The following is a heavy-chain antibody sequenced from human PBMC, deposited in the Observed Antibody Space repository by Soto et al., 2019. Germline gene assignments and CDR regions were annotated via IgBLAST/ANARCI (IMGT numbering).Heavy chain of an antibody. CDR1: GFTFSNAW. V-gene: IGHV3-15*01. Sequence: LPCAASGFTFSNAWLSWVRQAPGKGLEWVGRIKSKTDGGTTDYTAPVKGRFTISRDDSKNTLYLQMNSLKIEDTAVYYCTTGSTSTKNYWGQGTLVTVSS. J-gene: IGHJ4*02. D-gene: IGHD6-6*01. CDR2: IKSKTDGGTT. CDR3: TTGSTSTKNY.